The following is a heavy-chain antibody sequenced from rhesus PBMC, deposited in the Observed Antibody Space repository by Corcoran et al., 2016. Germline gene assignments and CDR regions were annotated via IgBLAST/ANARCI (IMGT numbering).Heavy chain of an antibody. Sequence: QVQLQESGPGLVKPSETLSLTCAVSGYSISSGYYWGWIRLPPGKGLEYIGYISGSSGNTYYNPSLKSRVTISKDTSKNQFSLKLSSVTAADTAVYYGARRVVSANIDYWGQGVLVTVSS. CDR1: GYSISSGYY. V-gene: IGHV4-99*01. J-gene: IGHJ4*01. D-gene: IGHD2-39*01. CDR3: ARRVVSANIDY. CDR2: ISGSSGNT.